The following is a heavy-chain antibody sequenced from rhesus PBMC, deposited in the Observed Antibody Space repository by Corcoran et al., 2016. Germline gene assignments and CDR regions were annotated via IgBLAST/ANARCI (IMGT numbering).Heavy chain of an antibody. J-gene: IGHJ3*01. CDR3: ARVSVRLAFDF. V-gene: IGHV4-169*01. D-gene: IGHD2-39*01. CDR2: FYGSGSST. CDR1: GGSISSSY. Sequence: QLQLQESGPGLVKPSETLSVTCAVSGGSISSSYWSWIRQAPGKGLEWIGYFYGSGSSTNYNPCFKSRVNLSVDTSKNQLYLKLSSVTTADTAVYYCARVSVRLAFDFWGQGLRVTVSS.